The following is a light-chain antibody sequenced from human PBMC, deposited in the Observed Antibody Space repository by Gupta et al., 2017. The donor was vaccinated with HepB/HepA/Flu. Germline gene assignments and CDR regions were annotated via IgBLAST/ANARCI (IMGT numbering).Light chain of an antibody. Sequence: EIVMTQSPATLSVSPGERVTLSCRASQSVSSNLAWYQQKPGQAPRLLIYDASTRATGIPARLSGSGSGTEFTLTISSLQSEDFAVYYCQQNNNWPPITFGQGTRLEIK. J-gene: IGKJ5*01. CDR1: QSVSSN. CDR3: QQNNNWPPIT. V-gene: IGKV3-15*01. CDR2: DAS.